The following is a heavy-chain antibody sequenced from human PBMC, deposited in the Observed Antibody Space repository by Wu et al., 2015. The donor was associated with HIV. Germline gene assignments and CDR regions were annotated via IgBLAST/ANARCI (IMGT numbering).Heavy chain of an antibody. CDR2: IIPMFGTT. V-gene: IGHV1-69*05. CDR1: GDGFTSYA. J-gene: IGHJ6*02. D-gene: IGHD3-10*01. Sequence: QVHLVQFGGEVKKPGSSVKVTCKASGDGFTSYAVSWVRQAPGRGLEWMGGIIPMFGTTNYAQKFQGRITVTTDESTVTSYMELSGLRFDDTAVYYCARDLARDTMIRARPRYPMDVWGQGTTVTVSS. CDR3: ARDLARDTMIRARPRYPMDV.